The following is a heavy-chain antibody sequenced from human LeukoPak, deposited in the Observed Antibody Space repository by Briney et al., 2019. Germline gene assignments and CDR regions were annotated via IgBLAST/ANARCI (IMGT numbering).Heavy chain of an antibody. Sequence: GGSLRLSCAASGFTFSSYWMSWVRQAPGKGLEWVANIKQDGSEKYYVDSVKGRFTISRDNAKNSLYLQMNSLRAEDTAVYYCARGRGDSSGYYSQFNYYYYMDVWGKGTTVTVSS. D-gene: IGHD3-22*01. CDR1: GFTFSSYW. J-gene: IGHJ6*03. CDR3: ARGRGDSSGYYSQFNYYYYMDV. CDR2: IKQDGSEK. V-gene: IGHV3-7*01.